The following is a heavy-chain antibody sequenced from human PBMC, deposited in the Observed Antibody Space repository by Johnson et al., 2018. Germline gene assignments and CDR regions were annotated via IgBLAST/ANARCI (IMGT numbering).Heavy chain of an antibody. V-gene: IGHV4-39*07. CDR1: GDSITSNTYY. D-gene: IGHD1-1*01. CDR2: IYNSGST. Sequence: QLQESGPGLVKPSETLSLTCTVSGDSITSNTYYWGWIRQPPGKGLEWIGHIYNSGSTFYNPSLKSRVTISVHPSKTQFSLKLTSVTAADTAVYYCAREGGTVDAFHIWGQGTMVTVSS. CDR3: AREGGTVDAFHI. J-gene: IGHJ3*02.